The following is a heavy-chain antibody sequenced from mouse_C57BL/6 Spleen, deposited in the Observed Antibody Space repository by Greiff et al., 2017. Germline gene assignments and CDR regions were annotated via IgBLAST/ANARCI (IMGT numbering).Heavy chain of an antibody. CDR2: IDPSDSET. D-gene: IGHD1-1*01. CDR1: GYTFTSYW. Sequence: QVQLQQPGAELVRPGSSVKLSCKASGYTFTSYWMHWVQQRPIQGLEWIGNIDPSDSETHYNQKFKDKATLTVDKSSSTAYMQLSSLTSEDSAVYDCARWVRATVVAKGYFDVWGPGTTVTVSS. V-gene: IGHV1-52*01. J-gene: IGHJ1*01. CDR3: ARWVRATVVAKGYFDV.